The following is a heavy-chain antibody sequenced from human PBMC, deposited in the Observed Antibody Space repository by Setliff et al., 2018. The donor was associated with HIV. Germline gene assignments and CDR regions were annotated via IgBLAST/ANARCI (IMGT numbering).Heavy chain of an antibody. Sequence: PSETLSLTCTVSGGSISSGGYYWSWIRQHPGKGLEWIGYIYYSGNTYYNPSLKSRVTISVDTSKNQFSLKLSSVTAADTAVYFCARDRCPPSAFDIWGQGTMVTVSS. V-gene: IGHV4-31*03. CDR1: GGSISSGGYY. CDR2: IYYSGNT. CDR3: ARDRCPPSAFDI. J-gene: IGHJ3*02. D-gene: IGHD2-8*01.